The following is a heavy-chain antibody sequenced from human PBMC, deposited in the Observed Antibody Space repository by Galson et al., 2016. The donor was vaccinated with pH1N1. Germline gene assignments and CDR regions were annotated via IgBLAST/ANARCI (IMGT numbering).Heavy chain of an antibody. Sequence: SVKVSWKASGYTFTSNAMNWVRQAPGQGLEWMGWINTNTGNPTYAQGFTGRFVFSLDTSVSMAYLQISSLKAEDTAVYYCARSYCSSTSCYGGSHYYYGMDVWGQGTTVTVSS. CDR3: ARSYCSSTSCYGGSHYYYGMDV. D-gene: IGHD2-2*01. J-gene: IGHJ6*02. V-gene: IGHV7-4-1*04. CDR1: GYTFTSNA. CDR2: INTNTGNP.